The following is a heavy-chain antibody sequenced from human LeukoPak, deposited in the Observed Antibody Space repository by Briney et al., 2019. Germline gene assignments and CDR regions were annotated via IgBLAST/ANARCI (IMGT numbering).Heavy chain of an antibody. D-gene: IGHD2-2*01. Sequence: PSETLSLTCAVYGGSFSGYYWSWIRQPPGKGLEWIGEINHSGSTNYNPSLKSRVTISVDTSKNQFSLKLSSVTAADTAVYYCPRVRPQLPHYYYYYYMDVWGKGTTVTVSS. CDR3: PRVRPQLPHYYYYYYMDV. J-gene: IGHJ6*03. CDR1: GGSFSGYY. V-gene: IGHV4-34*01. CDR2: INHSGST.